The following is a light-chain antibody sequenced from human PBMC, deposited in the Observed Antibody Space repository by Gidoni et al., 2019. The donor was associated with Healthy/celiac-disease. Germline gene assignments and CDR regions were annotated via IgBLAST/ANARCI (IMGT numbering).Light chain of an antibody. CDR3: QQYNNWPLFT. V-gene: IGKV3-15*01. CDR1: QSVSSN. Sequence: EIVMTQPPATLSVSPGERATLSCRASQSVSSNVAWYQQKPGQAPRLLIYGASTRATGIPARFSGSGSGTEFTLTISSLQSEDFAVYYCQQYNNWPLFTFGPGTKVDIK. J-gene: IGKJ3*01. CDR2: GAS.